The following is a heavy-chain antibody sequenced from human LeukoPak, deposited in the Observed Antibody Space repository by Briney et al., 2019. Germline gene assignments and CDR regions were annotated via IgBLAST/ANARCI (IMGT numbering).Heavy chain of an antibody. CDR3: ARGIWGYSNYYYYYMDV. J-gene: IGHJ6*03. CDR1: GGSISSYY. V-gene: IGHV4-4*09. D-gene: IGHD5-18*01. Sequence: SETLSLTCTVSGGSISSYYWSWIRQPPGKGLEWIGFIHTSGSTNYNPSLKSRVTISVDTSKNQSSLNLSSVTAADTAVYYCARGIWGYSNYYYYYMDVWGKGTTVTVSS. CDR2: IHTSGST.